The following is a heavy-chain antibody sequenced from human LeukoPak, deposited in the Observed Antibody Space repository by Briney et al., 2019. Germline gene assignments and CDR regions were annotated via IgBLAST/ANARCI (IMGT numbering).Heavy chain of an antibody. CDR3: AREARLRITLVRLIHASFDM. CDR2: LYYAGNT. D-gene: IGHD3-10*01. J-gene: IGHJ3*02. CDR1: GGSISSNSYY. V-gene: IGHV4-39*02. Sequence: SETLSLTCTVSGGSISSNSYYWGWIRQPPGKGLEWIGSLYYAGNTFLNPTLDSRVTITVDKSKNQFSLKLRSATAADTAVYYCAREARLRITLVRLIHASFDMWGQGTMVTVSS.